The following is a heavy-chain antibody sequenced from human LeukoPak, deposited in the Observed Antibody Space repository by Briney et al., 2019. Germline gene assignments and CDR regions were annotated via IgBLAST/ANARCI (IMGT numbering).Heavy chain of an antibody. CDR2: IYHSGST. V-gene: IGHV4-38-2*01. J-gene: IGHJ4*02. D-gene: IGHD6-19*01. Sequence: SETLSLTCAVSGYSISSGYYWGWIRQPPGKGLEWIRSIYHSGSTYYNPSLKSRVTISVDTSKNQFSLKLSSVTAADTAVYYCAGVGQWSPFDYWGQGTLVTVSS. CDR1: GYSISSGYY. CDR3: AGVGQWSPFDY.